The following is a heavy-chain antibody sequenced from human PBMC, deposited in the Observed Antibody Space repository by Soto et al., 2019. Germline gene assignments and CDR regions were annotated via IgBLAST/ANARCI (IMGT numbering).Heavy chain of an antibody. D-gene: IGHD3-9*01. V-gene: IGHV4-34*01. CDR1: GGSFIGYH. Sequence: SETLSLTCAVYGGSFIGYHWSWIRQPPGKGLEWIGEINHSGSTNYNPSLKSRVTISVDTSKNQFSLKLSSVTAADTAVYYCARGGSYDILTGYPYQLEFDHWGQGTLVTVSS. CDR2: INHSGST. J-gene: IGHJ4*02. CDR3: ARGGSYDILTGYPYQLEFDH.